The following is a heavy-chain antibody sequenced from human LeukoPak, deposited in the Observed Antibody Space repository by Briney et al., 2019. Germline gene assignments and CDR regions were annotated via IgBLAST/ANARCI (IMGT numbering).Heavy chain of an antibody. Sequence: ASETLSLTCTVSGGSISSGGYYWSWIRQPPGKGLEWIGYIYHSGSTYYNPSLKSRVTISVDTSKNQFSLKLSSVTAADTAVYYCARGRGWSKYYFDYWGQGTLVTVSS. D-gene: IGHD2-15*01. CDR1: GGSISSGGYY. CDR2: IYHSGST. V-gene: IGHV4-30-2*01. J-gene: IGHJ4*02. CDR3: ARGRGWSKYYFDY.